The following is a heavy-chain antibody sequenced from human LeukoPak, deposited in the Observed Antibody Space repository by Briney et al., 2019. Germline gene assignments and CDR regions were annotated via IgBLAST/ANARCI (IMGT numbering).Heavy chain of an antibody. CDR1: GFIFTNAW. CDR3: TTDLGTYYHGSQRLIPIDY. Sequence: PGGSLRLSCVDSGFIFTNAWMSWVRQAPGKGLEWIGRIKSKTDGETTNYAEPVRGRFTIPRDDSKSAVYLQMNSLKIEDTAVYYCTTDLGTYYHGSQRLIPIDYWGQGTLVTVSS. J-gene: IGHJ4*02. D-gene: IGHD3-10*01. V-gene: IGHV3-15*01. CDR2: IKSKTDGETT.